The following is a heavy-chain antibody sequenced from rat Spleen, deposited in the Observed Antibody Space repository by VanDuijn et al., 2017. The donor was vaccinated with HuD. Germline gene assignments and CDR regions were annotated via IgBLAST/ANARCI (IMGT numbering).Heavy chain of an antibody. J-gene: IGHJ2*01. CDR3: TRGPPRDAVDYYYGYYFDY. V-gene: IGHV2-6*01. Sequence: QVQLKESGPGLVQPSQTLSLTCTVSGFSLISYTVSWVRQPPGKGLEWIAAITTGGSTYYNSALKSRLSISRDTSKSQVFLKMNSLQTEDTAIYFCTRGPPRDAVDYYYGYYFDYWGQGVMVTVSS. CDR1: GFSLISYT. D-gene: IGHD1-6*01. CDR2: ITTGGST.